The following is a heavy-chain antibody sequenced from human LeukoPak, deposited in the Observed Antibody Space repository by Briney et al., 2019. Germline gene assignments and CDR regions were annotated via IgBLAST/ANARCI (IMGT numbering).Heavy chain of an antibody. Sequence: GRSLRLSCAAPGFTFSSYGMHWVRQAPGKGLEWGAVIWYDGSNKYYADSVKGRFTISRDNSKNTLYLQMNSLRAEDTAVYYCARVTSSGWYGGFDYWGQGTLVTVSS. CDR2: IWYDGSNK. V-gene: IGHV3-33*01. J-gene: IGHJ4*02. D-gene: IGHD6-19*01. CDR3: ARVTSSGWYGGFDY. CDR1: GFTFSSYG.